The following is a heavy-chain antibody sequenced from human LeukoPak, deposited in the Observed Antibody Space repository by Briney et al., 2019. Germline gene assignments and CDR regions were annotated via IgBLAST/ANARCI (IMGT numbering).Heavy chain of an antibody. V-gene: IGHV1-69*13. J-gene: IGHJ4*02. CDR2: IIPIFGTA. CDR1: GGTFSSYA. CDR3: ALEASSGFKD. Sequence: ASVKVSCKASGGTFSSYAISWVRQVPGQGLEWMGGIIPIFGTANYAQKFQGRVTITADESTSTAYMELSSLRSEDTAVYYCALEASSGFKDWGQGTLVTVSS. D-gene: IGHD5-24*01.